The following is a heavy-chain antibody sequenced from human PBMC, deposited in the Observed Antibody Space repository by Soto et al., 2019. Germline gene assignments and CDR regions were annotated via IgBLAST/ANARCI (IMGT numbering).Heavy chain of an antibody. D-gene: IGHD2-15*01. CDR3: AKALRADIVVVVAPFDY. CDR2: ISGSGGST. CDR1: GFTFSSYA. J-gene: IGHJ4*02. V-gene: IGHV3-23*01. Sequence: EVQLLESGGGLVLPGGSLRLSCAASGFTFSSYAMSWVRQAPGKGLEWVSAISGSGGSTYYADSVKGRFTISRDNSKNTLYLQMNSLRAEDTAVYYCAKALRADIVVVVAPFDYWGQGTLVTVSS.